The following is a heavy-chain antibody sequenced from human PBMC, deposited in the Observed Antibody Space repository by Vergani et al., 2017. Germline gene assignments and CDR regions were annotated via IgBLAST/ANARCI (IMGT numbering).Heavy chain of an antibody. CDR3: ARNTLAAAGNFDY. V-gene: IGHV5-51*01. J-gene: IGHJ4*02. Sequence: EVQLVQSGAEVKKPGESLKISCKGSGYSFTSYWIGWVRQLPGKGLELMGIIFPGDSDTRCSPSFQGQVTISADKSISTAYLQWSSLKASDTAIYYCARNTLAAAGNFDYWGQGTLVTVSS. CDR1: GYSFTSYW. D-gene: IGHD6-13*01. CDR2: IFPGDSDT.